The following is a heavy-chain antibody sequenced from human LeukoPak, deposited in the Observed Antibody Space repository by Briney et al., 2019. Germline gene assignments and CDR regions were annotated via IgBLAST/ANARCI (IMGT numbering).Heavy chain of an antibody. D-gene: IGHD6-13*01. J-gene: IGHJ3*02. V-gene: IGHV1-69*13. CDR2: IIPIFGTA. CDR3: ARHGGDSSSWYEGAFDI. Sequence: ASVKVSCKASGGTFSSYAISWVRQAPGQGLEWMGGIIPIFGTANYAQKFQGRVTITADESTSTAYMELSSLRSEDTAVYYCARHGGDSSSWYEGAFDIWGQGTMVTVSS. CDR1: GGTFSSYA.